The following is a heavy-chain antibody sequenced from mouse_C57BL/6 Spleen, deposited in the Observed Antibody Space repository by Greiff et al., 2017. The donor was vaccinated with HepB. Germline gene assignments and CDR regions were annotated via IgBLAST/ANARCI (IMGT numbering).Heavy chain of an antibody. CDR2: ISSGGSYT. J-gene: IGHJ3*01. CDR1: GFTFSSYG. D-gene: IGHD2-10*01. V-gene: IGHV5-6*02. CDR3: AIGRTTYYVPFAY. Sequence: EVMLVESGGDLVKPGGSLKLSCAASGFTFSSYGMSWVRQTPDKRLEWVATISSGGSYTYYPDSGKGRFTISRDKAKNTLYLQMSSLKSEDTAMYYCAIGRTTYYVPFAYWGQGTLVTVSA.